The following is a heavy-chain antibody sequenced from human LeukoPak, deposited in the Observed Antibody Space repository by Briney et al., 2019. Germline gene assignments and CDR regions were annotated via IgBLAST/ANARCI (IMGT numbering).Heavy chain of an antibody. CDR1: DGSFSGYY. Sequence: SETLSLTCGVSDGSFSGYYWTWIRQPPGKGLEWIGSIYHSGSTYYNPSLKSRVTISVDTSKNQFSLKLSSVTAADTAVYYCARRVDILTGYYDYWGQGTLVTVSS. CDR2: IYHSGST. J-gene: IGHJ4*02. D-gene: IGHD3-9*01. CDR3: ARRVDILTGYYDY. V-gene: IGHV4-34*01.